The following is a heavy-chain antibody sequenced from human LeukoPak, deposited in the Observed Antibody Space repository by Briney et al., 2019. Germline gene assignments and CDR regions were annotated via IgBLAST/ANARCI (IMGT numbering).Heavy chain of an antibody. D-gene: IGHD6-13*01. Sequence: SETLSLTCTVSGGSISSSSYYWGWIRQPPGKGLEWIGSIYYSGSTYYNPSLKSRVTISVDTSKNQFSLKLSSVTAADTAVYYCARVLEQQRLDAFDIWGQGTMVTVSS. CDR1: GGSISSSSYY. CDR3: ARVLEQQRLDAFDI. CDR2: IYYSGST. J-gene: IGHJ3*02. V-gene: IGHV4-39*07.